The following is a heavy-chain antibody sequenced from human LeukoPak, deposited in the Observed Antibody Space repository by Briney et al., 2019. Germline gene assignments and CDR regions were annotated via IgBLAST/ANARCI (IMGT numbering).Heavy chain of an antibody. CDR1: GFNVSSNY. CDR3: MTSTGQQFIPYDY. J-gene: IGHJ4*02. CDR2: IYGADAA. Sequence: PGGSLRLSCAASGFNVSSNYMTWIRQAPGKGLEWVSLIYGADAAYYAESVRGRFMISRDNLKNTLFLQMNSLRVEDTAVYYCMTSTGQQFIPYDYWGQGTHVTVSS. D-gene: IGHD6-13*01. V-gene: IGHV3-66*02.